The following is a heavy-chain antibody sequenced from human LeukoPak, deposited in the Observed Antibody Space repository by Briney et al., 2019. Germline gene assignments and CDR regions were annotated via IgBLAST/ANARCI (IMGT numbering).Heavy chain of an antibody. CDR2: IYTNHNT. D-gene: IGHD3/OR15-3a*01. J-gene: IGHJ6*02. V-gene: IGHV3-23*05. Sequence: PGGSLRLSCAASGFIFRKYGMNWVRQAPGKGLEGVSGIYTNHNTRYADSVKGRFTISRDNSKNTLYLQMDSLRVEDTAVYYCAHLVWEYVGGLDVWGQGTTVTVSS. CDR1: GFIFRKYG. CDR3: AHLVWEYVGGLDV.